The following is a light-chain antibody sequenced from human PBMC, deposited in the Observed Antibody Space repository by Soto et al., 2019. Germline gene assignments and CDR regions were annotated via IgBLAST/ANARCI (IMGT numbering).Light chain of an antibody. Sequence: QSVLTQPPSASSTPGQTVTISWSGSTANIGTFYVYWYQHLPGTAPKLLIYLGDQRASGVSDRFSGSKSGTSASLAINGLRSDDEADYYCSAWDDNLNAYVFGSGTKLPVL. J-gene: IGLJ1*01. CDR2: LGD. CDR1: TANIGTFY. CDR3: SAWDDNLNAYV. V-gene: IGLV1-47*02.